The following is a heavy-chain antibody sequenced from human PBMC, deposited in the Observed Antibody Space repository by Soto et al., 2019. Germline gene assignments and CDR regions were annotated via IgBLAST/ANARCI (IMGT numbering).Heavy chain of an antibody. V-gene: IGHV1-18*01. J-gene: IGHJ4*02. Sequence: QVYLVQSGAEVKKPGASVKVSCKGSGYGFTTYGITWVRQAPGQGLEWMAWISAHNGNTNYAQKLQGRVTMTRDTSTSTAYMELRPLRSDDTAVYYCARGRYGDYWGQGAMVTVSS. D-gene: IGHD1-1*01. CDR1: GYGFTTYG. CDR2: ISAHNGNT. CDR3: ARGRYGDY.